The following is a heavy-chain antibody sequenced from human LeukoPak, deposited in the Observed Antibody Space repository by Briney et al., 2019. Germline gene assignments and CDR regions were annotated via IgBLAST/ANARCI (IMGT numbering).Heavy chain of an antibody. CDR1: SGSISSSYY. Sequence: KPSETLSLTCTVSSGSISSSYYWGWIRQPAGKGLEWIGRIYASGSTSYDPSLKGRVTISVDKSNNQFSLMVTSVTAADTAVYYCARGKQNAVDYWGQGILVTVSS. CDR2: IYASGST. D-gene: IGHD1-1*01. J-gene: IGHJ4*02. CDR3: ARGKQNAVDY. V-gene: IGHV4-4*07.